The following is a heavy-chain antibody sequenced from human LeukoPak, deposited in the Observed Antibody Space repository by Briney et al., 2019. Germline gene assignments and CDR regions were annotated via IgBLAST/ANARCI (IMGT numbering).Heavy chain of an antibody. D-gene: IGHD3-22*01. CDR1: GFTFSTYA. J-gene: IGHJ4*02. CDR2: ISGSGGSR. Sequence: PGGSLRLSCAASGFTFSTYAMSWVRQAPGKGLEWVSGISGSGGSRYYADSVKGRFTISRDNSKNTLYLQMNSLRDEDTAVYYCAKDRNYYDSSGYYGFDYWGQGTRVTVSS. CDR3: AKDRNYYDSSGYYGFDY. V-gene: IGHV3-23*01.